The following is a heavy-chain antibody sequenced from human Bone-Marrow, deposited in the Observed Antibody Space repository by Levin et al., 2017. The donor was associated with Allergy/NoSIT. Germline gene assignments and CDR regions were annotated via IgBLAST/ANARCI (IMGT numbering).Heavy chain of an antibody. Sequence: GGSLRLSCATSGFTFTTYWMSWLRLTPGKGLEWVANIKQDGSEKKYVDSVKGRFTISRDNAKKLVHLQMNSLRAEDTAVYYCATDGWDTTSCPYRFASWGQGTLVTVSS. D-gene: IGHD2-2*01. V-gene: IGHV3-7*03. J-gene: IGHJ4*02. CDR2: IKQDGSEK. CDR1: GFTFTTYW. CDR3: ATDGWDTTSCPYRFAS.